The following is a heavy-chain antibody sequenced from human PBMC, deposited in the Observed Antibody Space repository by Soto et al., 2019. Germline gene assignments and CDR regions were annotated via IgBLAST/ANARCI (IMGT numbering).Heavy chain of an antibody. CDR2: ISYDGSNK. CDR3: ARPGGVRRYFDA. J-gene: IGHJ4*02. V-gene: IGHV3-30-3*01. Sequence: PGGSLRLSCAASGFTFSSYAMHWVRQAPGKGLEWVAVISYDGSNKYYADSVKGRFTISRDNSKNTLYLQMNSQRAEDTAVYYCARPGGVRRYFDAWGQGILVTVSS. D-gene: IGHD1-26*01. CDR1: GFTFSSYA.